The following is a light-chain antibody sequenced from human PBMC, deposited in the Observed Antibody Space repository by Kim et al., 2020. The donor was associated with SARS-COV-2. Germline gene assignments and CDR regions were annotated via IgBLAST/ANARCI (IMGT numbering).Light chain of an antibody. CDR3: QQANSFPPLT. V-gene: IGKV1-12*01. CDR1: QVISSW. J-gene: IGKJ4*01. Sequence: DIQMTQSPSSVSASVGDRVTITCRASQVISSWLAWYQQKPGKAPKLLIYAASSLQSGVPSRFSGSGSGTDFTLTISSLQPEDVATYYCQQANSFPPLTFGGGTKVDIK. CDR2: AAS.